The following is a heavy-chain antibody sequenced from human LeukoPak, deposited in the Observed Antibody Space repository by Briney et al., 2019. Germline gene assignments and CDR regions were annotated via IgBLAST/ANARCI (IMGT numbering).Heavy chain of an antibody. CDR1: GGSFSGYY. CDR3: ARGYGDYYFDY. CDR2: INHSGST. Sequence: SETLSLTCAVYGGSFSGYYWSWIRQPPGKGLEWIGEINHSGSTNYNPSLKSRVTISVDTSKNQFSLKLSSVTAADTAVYYCARGYGDYYFDYWGQGTLVTVSS. J-gene: IGHJ4*02. V-gene: IGHV4-34*01. D-gene: IGHD4-17*01.